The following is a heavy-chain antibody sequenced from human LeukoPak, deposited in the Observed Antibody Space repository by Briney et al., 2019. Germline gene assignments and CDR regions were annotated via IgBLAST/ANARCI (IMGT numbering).Heavy chain of an antibody. J-gene: IGHJ4*02. D-gene: IGHD4-17*01. CDR3: VRVTTVTTSFHFDY. CDR2: IYYSGST. CDR1: GGSISSGGYY. Sequence: SQTLSLTCTVSGGSISSGGYYWSWIRQPPGEGLEWIGYIYYSGSTYYHPSLKSRVTTSLDTSKNQFSLKLSSVTAADTAVYYCVRVTTVTTSFHFDYWGQGTLVTVSS. V-gene: IGHV4-30-4*01.